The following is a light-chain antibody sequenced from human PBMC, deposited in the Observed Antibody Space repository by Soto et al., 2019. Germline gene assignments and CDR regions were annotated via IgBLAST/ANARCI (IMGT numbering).Light chain of an antibody. J-gene: IGKJ4*01. Sequence: QSPATLSVSPGDRATLSCRASQSVDNDLAWYQQKPGQPPRLLIYDASTRATGIPARFSGSQSGTEFTLTISSLLSEDFAVYFCQQYNNWPLTFGGGTKVDIK. V-gene: IGKV3D-15*01. CDR3: QQYNNWPLT. CDR2: DAS. CDR1: QSVDND.